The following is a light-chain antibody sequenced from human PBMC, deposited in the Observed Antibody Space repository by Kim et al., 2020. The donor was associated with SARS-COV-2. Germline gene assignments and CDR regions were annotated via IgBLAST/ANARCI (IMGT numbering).Light chain of an antibody. J-gene: IGLJ1*01. V-gene: IGLV2-8*01. CDR1: RSDFGVYNY. CDR2: EDI. Sequence: QSGSISCTGTRSDFGVYNYFSWYPQHPVNAPQLLIYEDINRPSRVPDLFSGSNPVDPASLTVAGLQAEDEADYYCISYAGSNNYVFGTGTKVTVL. CDR3: ISYAGSNNYV.